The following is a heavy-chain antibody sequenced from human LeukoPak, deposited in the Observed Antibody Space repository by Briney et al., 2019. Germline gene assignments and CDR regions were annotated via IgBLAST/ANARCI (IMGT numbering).Heavy chain of an antibody. Sequence: APVKVSCKTSGYTFIAHYIHWLRQAPGQGLEWMGWINPNGGVTGYAQKFQGRVTRTGDTSISTVYMELSWLRSDDTAVYYCARDMEFRGHTYGSYDFWGQGTLVSVSS. CDR3: ARDMEFRGHTYGSYDF. J-gene: IGHJ4*02. V-gene: IGHV1-2*02. CDR1: GYTFIAHY. D-gene: IGHD1-26*01. CDR2: INPNGGVT.